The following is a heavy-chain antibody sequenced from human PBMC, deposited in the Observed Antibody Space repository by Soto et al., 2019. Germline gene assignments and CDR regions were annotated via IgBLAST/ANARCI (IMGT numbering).Heavy chain of an antibody. J-gene: IGHJ6*02. Sequence: QVQLLESGGGVVQPGRSLRLSCAASGFTFSSFGMHWVRQAPGKGLEWVAIISHDGSDKSYADSVNGRFTISRDNSKNTLYLEMNSLRAEDASVYHCAKVRTSSSAGVYYYYGMDVWGQGTTVTVSS. CDR3: AKVRTSSSAGVYYYYGMDV. D-gene: IGHD6-6*01. V-gene: IGHV3-30*18. CDR2: ISHDGSDK. CDR1: GFTFSSFG.